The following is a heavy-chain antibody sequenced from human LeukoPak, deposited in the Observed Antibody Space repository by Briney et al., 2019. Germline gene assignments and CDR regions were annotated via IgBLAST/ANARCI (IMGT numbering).Heavy chain of an antibody. D-gene: IGHD3-9*01. V-gene: IGHV3-15*01. CDR1: GFTFSNAG. J-gene: IGHJ6*04. Sequence: GGSLRLSCAASGFTFSNAGMSWVRQAPGKGLEWVGGIKSKSGGGKTDYAAPVKGRFTISRDDSKNTLYLQMNSLKTEDTAVYYCTTERSYYDILTGYYRYYYGMDVWGKGTTVTVSS. CDR2: IKSKSGGGKT. CDR3: TTERSYYDILTGYYRYYYGMDV.